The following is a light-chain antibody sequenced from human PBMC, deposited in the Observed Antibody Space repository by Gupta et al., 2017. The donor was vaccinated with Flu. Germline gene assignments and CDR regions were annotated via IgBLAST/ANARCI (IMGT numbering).Light chain of an antibody. CDR1: QSVLYRSNNQNY. CDR2: WAS. J-gene: IGKJ1*01. Sequence: IVMTQSPDSLAVSLGERATINCKSSQSVLYRSNNQNYLAWYQHKPGQPPKLLITWASTRESGVPDRFSDSGSGSDFTLTINRLQAEDVAVYYCHQDDCTPWTFGQGTKVEIK. V-gene: IGKV4-1*01. CDR3: HQDDCTPWT.